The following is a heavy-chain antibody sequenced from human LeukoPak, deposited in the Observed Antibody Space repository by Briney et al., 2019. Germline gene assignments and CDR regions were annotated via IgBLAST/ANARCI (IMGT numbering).Heavy chain of an antibody. CDR3: ARDAGGIAVAGFFDY. V-gene: IGHV4-59*01. Sequence: SETLSLTCTVSGGSISSYYWSWIRQPPGKGLEWIGYIYYSGSTNYNPSLKSRVTISVDTSKNQFSLKLSFVTAADTAVYYCARDAGGIAVAGFFDYWGQGTLVTVSS. CDR2: IYYSGST. D-gene: IGHD6-19*01. J-gene: IGHJ4*02. CDR1: GGSISSYY.